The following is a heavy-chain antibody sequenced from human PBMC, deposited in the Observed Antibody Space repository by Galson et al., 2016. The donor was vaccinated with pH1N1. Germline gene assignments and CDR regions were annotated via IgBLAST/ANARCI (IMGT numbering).Heavy chain of an antibody. D-gene: IGHD3-3*01. J-gene: IGHJ6*03. CDR3: ARGHYYDFWSGYYTYYYYMDV. CDR2: LYISGST. CDR1: GDSISSIYF. Sequence: ETLSLTCTVSGDSISSIYFWGWIRQPPGKGPEWIGHLYISGSTNYNPSLKSRVTISVDTSKNQFSLKLSSVTAADTAVYFCARGHYYDFWSGYYTYYYYMDVWGKGTTVTVSS. V-gene: IGHV4-61*01.